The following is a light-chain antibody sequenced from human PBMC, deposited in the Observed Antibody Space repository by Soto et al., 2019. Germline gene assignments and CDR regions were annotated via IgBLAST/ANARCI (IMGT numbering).Light chain of an antibody. Sequence: SYELTQPPSVSVAPGKTARITCVGNNIGGKSVHWYQLKPGQAPVLIIYNDGERPSGIPERFSGSNSGNTATLTVSWVEAVDEADYYCQVWGSNADPSVLFGGGTKVTVL. V-gene: IGLV3-21*03. J-gene: IGLJ3*02. CDR3: QVWGSNADPSVL. CDR2: NDG. CDR1: NIGGKS.